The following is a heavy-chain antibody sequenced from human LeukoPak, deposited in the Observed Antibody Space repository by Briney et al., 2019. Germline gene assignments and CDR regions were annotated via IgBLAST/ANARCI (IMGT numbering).Heavy chain of an antibody. J-gene: IGHJ3*02. V-gene: IGHV3-30*18. D-gene: IGHD1-26*01. CDR2: ISYDGSNK. Sequence: GGSLRLSCAASGFTFSSYGMHWVRQAPGKGLGWVAVISYDGSNKYYADSVKGRFTISRDNSKNTLYLQMNSLRAEDTAVYYCAKDRWDGAFDIWGQGTMVTVSS. CDR3: AKDRWDGAFDI. CDR1: GFTFSSYG.